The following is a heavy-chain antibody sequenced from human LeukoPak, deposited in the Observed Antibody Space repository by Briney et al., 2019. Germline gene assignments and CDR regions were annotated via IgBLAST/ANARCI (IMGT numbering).Heavy chain of an antibody. V-gene: IGHV3-23*01. Sequence: GGSLRLSCAASGFTFSTFAMIWVRQPPGKGLEWVSSIFPSGGEIHYADSVRDRFTISRDNSKSTLSLRMNSLRAEDTAIYYCATYRQVLLPFESWGQGTLVTVSS. CDR2: IFPSGGEI. CDR1: GFTFSTFA. CDR3: ATYRQVLLPFES. J-gene: IGHJ4*02. D-gene: IGHD2-15*01.